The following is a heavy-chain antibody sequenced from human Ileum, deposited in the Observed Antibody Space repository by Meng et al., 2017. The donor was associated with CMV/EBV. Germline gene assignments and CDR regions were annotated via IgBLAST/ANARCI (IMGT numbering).Heavy chain of an antibody. J-gene: IGHJ4*02. Sequence: GPRLANPYETLPLPYAVPGGAFSNYYWTWVRQPAGKGLEWIGRIKAGGSTNDNPSLKGRVTMSVDTSKNQFSLKVTSVTAADTAVYYCAREENTVNQFEYWGQGTLVTVSS. D-gene: IGHD4-17*01. CDR1: GGAFSNYY. CDR2: IKAGGST. CDR3: AREENTVNQFEY. V-gene: IGHV4-4*07.